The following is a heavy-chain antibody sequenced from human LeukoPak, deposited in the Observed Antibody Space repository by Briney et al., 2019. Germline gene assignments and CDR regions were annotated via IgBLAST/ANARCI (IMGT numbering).Heavy chain of an antibody. CDR1: GYSISSGYY. D-gene: IGHD2-2*01. J-gene: IGHJ4*02. CDR2: IYHGGNT. Sequence: SETLSLTCAVSGYSISSGYYWGWIRQPPGEGLEWIGSIYHGGNTYYNPSLESRVTMSVDTSNNQFSLDLNSVTAADTAVYYCAGAYCTSTSCYGRYFDYWGQGTLVTVSS. V-gene: IGHV4-38-2*01. CDR3: AGAYCTSTSCYGRYFDY.